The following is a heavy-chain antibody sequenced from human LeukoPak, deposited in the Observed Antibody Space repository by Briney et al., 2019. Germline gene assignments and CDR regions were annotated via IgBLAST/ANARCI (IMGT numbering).Heavy chain of an antibody. CDR1: GFTFGSYG. CDR2: ICYHGNDV. J-gene: IGHJ4*02. D-gene: IGHD3-3*01. V-gene: IGHV3-33*01. Sequence: PGGSLRLSCSASGFTFGSYGMHWVRQAPGKGLEWVAHICYHGNDVDYADSVKGRFTLSRDNSKNTLYLQMNSVRAEDTAVYFCARDFWNEPSKYFDYWGQGALVTVSS. CDR3: ARDFWNEPSKYFDY.